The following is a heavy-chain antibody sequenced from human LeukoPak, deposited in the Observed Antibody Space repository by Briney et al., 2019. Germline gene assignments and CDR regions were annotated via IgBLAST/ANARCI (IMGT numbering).Heavy chain of an antibody. V-gene: IGHV4-59*08. CDR1: GGSISSYY. D-gene: IGHD3-10*01. Sequence: PSETLSLTRTVSGGSISSYYWSWIRQPPGKGLEWIGYIYYSGSTNYNPSLKSRVTISVDTSKNQFSLKLSSVTAADTAVYYCARHITMVRGVYYYGMDVWGQGTTVTVSS. J-gene: IGHJ6*02. CDR3: ARHITMVRGVYYYGMDV. CDR2: IYYSGST.